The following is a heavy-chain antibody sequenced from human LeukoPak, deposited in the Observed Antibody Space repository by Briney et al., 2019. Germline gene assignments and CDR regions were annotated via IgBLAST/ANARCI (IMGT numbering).Heavy chain of an antibody. J-gene: IGHJ6*03. CDR1: GFTFSTYN. CDR3: AREQTYYYGSGSYSRCYYMDV. V-gene: IGHV3-21*01. Sequence: GGSLRLSCAASGFTFSTYNMNWVRQAPGKGLEWVSAISSDGKYIYYADSVKGRFTVSRDNAKNSLYLQMNSLRAEDTAVYYCAREQTYYYGSGSYSRCYYMDVWGKGTTVTVSS. D-gene: IGHD3-10*01. CDR2: ISSDGKYI.